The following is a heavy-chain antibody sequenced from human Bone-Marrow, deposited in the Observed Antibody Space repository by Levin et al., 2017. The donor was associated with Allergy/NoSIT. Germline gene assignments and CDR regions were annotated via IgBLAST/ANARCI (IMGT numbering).Heavy chain of an antibody. D-gene: IGHD6-6*01. CDR2: ISWNSGSI. CDR1: GFTFDDYA. Sequence: SLKISCAASGFTFDDYAMHWVRQAPGKGLEWVSGISWNSGSIGYADSVKGRYTISRDNAKNSLYLQMNSLRAEDTALYYCAKEKHSSSPTFDYWGQGTLVTVSS. J-gene: IGHJ4*02. V-gene: IGHV3-9*01. CDR3: AKEKHSSSPTFDY.